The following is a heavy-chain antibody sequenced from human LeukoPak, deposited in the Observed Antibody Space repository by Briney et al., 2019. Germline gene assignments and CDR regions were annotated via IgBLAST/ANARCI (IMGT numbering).Heavy chain of an antibody. J-gene: IGHJ6*02. D-gene: IGHD4-17*01. CDR3: AKRTVTTYSSYYYYGMDV. CDR1: GFTFSSYA. V-gene: IGHV3-23*01. Sequence: GGSLRLSCAASGFTFSSYAMSWVRQAPGKGLEWVSAISGSGGSTYYADSVKGRFTISRDNSKNTLYLQMNSLRAEDTAVYYCAKRTVTTYSSYYYYGMDVWGQGTTVTVSS. CDR2: ISGSGGST.